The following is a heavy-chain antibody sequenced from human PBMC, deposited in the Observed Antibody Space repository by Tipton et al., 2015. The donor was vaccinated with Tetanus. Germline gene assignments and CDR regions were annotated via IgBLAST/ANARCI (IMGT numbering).Heavy chain of an antibody. Sequence: TLSLTCTVSGASFSSGGYYWSWIRQHPGRGLEWIGYIYHTGNTYYNPSLKSRLTISIDTSKSQFSLNLRSVTAADTAVYYCARAPSAYYTGSWVHNWFDPWGLGTRVTVSS. CDR1: GASFSSGGYY. CDR2: IYHTGNT. CDR3: ARAPSAYYTGSWVHNWFDP. J-gene: IGHJ5*02. D-gene: IGHD5-12*01. V-gene: IGHV4-31*03.